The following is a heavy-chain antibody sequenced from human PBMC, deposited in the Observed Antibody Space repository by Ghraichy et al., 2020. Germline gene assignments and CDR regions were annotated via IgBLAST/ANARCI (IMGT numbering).Heavy chain of an antibody. CDR2: ISGSSSYT. V-gene: IGHV3-11*06. CDR3: ARDATVGNYVDY. CDR1: GFTFSDYY. D-gene: IGHD7-27*01. Sequence: GESLRLSCAASGFTFSDYYMSWIRQAPGKGLEWVSYISGSSSYTNYGDSVKGRFTISRDNAKNSLYLQMNSLRAEDTAVYYCARDATVGNYVDYWGQGTLVTVSS. J-gene: IGHJ4*02.